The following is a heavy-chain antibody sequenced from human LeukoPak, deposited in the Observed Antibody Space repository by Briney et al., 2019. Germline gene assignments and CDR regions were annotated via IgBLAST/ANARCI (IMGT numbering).Heavy chain of an antibody. Sequence: SETLSLTWTVYGGSICGDYWSWIRQPPGKGLEWIAYIHYSGNTNYNPSLKNRVTVSVDTSKTQFSLRLSSVTAADTAVYYCAIHTRKGAAEVMDFWGQGTLVTVSS. D-gene: IGHD6-25*01. CDR3: AIHTRKGAAEVMDF. J-gene: IGHJ4*02. CDR2: IHYSGNT. CDR1: GGSICGDY. V-gene: IGHV4-59*08.